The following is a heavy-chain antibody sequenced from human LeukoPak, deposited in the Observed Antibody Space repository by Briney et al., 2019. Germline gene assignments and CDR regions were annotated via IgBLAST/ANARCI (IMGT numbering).Heavy chain of an antibody. D-gene: IGHD3-16*01. CDR2: INHSGST. Sequence: SETLSLTCAVYGGSFSGYYWSWIRQPPGKGLEWIGEINHSGSTNYNPSLKSRVTISVDTSKNQFSLKLSSVTAADTAVYYCAREGYAPYNWFDPRGQGTLVTVSS. CDR1: GGSFSGYY. V-gene: IGHV4-34*01. CDR3: AREGYAPYNWFDP. J-gene: IGHJ5*02.